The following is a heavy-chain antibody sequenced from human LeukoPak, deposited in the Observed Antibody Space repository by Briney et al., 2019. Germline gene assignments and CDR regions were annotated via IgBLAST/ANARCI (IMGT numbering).Heavy chain of an antibody. V-gene: IGHV1-2*02. CDR3: ARALSRELPPFDY. J-gene: IGHJ4*02. Sequence: ASVKVSCKASGYTFTDYYIHWVRQAPGQGLEWMGWINPNSGGTDFAQNFQGRVTMTRETSISTAYMELSSLRSDDTAVYYCARALSRELPPFDYWGLGTLVTVSS. CDR2: INPNSGGT. CDR1: GYTFTDYY. D-gene: IGHD1-26*01.